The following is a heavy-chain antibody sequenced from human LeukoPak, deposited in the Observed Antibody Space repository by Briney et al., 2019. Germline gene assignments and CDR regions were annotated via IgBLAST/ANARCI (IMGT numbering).Heavy chain of an antibody. V-gene: IGHV1-24*01. J-gene: IGHJ4*02. CDR1: GYTLTELS. CDR3: ATFFRGYSSGWPRDY. Sequence: ASVKVSCKVSGYTLTELSMHWVRQAPGKGLEWMGGFDPEDGETIYAQKFQGRVTMTEDTSTDTAYMELSSLRSEDTAVYYCATFFRGYSSGWPRDYWGQGTLVTVSS. CDR2: FDPEDGET. D-gene: IGHD6-19*01.